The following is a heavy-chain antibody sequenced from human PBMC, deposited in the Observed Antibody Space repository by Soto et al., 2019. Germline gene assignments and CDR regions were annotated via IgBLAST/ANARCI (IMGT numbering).Heavy chain of an antibody. CDR2: IYYIGST. D-gene: IGHD3-3*01. J-gene: IGHJ4*02. V-gene: IGHV4-59*01. CDR3: ARHYDFWSGYYDY. Sequence: SETLSLTCTVSGGSISSFYWSWIRQPPGTGLEWIGYIYYIGSTNCNPSLKSRVSISVDTSKNQFSLKLSSVTAADTAVYYCARHYDFWSGYYDYWGQGTLVTVSS. CDR1: GGSISSFY.